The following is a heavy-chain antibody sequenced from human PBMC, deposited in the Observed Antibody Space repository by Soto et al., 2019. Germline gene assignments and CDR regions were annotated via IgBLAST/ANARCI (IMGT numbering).Heavy chain of an antibody. CDR1: GYTLTELS. V-gene: IGHV1-24*01. Sequence: GASVKVSCKVSGYTLTELSMHWVRQAPGKGLEWMGGFDPEDGETIYAQKFQGRVTMTEDTSTDTAYMELRSLRSDDTAVYYCARVTMVRGVIATIDYWGQGTLVTVSS. D-gene: IGHD3-10*01. J-gene: IGHJ4*02. CDR3: ARVTMVRGVIATIDY. CDR2: FDPEDGET.